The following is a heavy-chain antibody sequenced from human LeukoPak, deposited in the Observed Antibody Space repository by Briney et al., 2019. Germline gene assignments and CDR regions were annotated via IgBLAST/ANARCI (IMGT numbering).Heavy chain of an antibody. CDR1: GFTFSSYG. D-gene: IGHD2-2*01. J-gene: IGHJ6*02. Sequence: GRSLRLSCAASGFTFSSYGMHWVRQAPGKGLEWVAATWYDGSNKYYADSVKGRFTISRHNSKNTLFLQMNSLRAEDTAVYFCARGGHCSTTSCSNYDGMDVWGQGTTLTVSS. CDR3: ARGGHCSTTSCSNYDGMDV. CDR2: TWYDGSNK. V-gene: IGHV3-33*01.